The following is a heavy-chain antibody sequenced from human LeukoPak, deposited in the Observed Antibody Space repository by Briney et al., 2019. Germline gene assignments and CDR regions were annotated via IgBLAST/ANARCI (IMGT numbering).Heavy chain of an antibody. D-gene: IGHD1-20*01. CDR3: ARAVGNNFKNYHFDY. V-gene: IGHV4-59*08. Sequence: SETLSLTCTVSGGSISSYYWSWIRQPPGKGLEWIGYIYYSGSTNYNPSLKSRVTISVDTSKNQFSLKLNSVTAADTAVYYCARAVGNNFKNYHFDYWARESWSPSPQ. CDR2: IYYSGST. J-gene: IGHJ4*02. CDR1: GGSISSYY.